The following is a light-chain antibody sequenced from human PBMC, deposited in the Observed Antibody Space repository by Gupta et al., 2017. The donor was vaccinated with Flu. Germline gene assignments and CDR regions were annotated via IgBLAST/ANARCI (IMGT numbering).Light chain of an antibody. CDR1: SLRNSY. V-gene: IGLV3-19*01. Sequence: SSELTQDPAVSVALGQTVRITCQGDSLRNSYVSWYQQKPGQAPVLVIYANNIRPSGSPDRFSGSSSGNTASLTITGAQTEEEADYYCNSRDSTDNHQAVFGGGTKLTVL. CDR3: NSRDSTDNHQAV. CDR2: ANN. J-gene: IGLJ2*01.